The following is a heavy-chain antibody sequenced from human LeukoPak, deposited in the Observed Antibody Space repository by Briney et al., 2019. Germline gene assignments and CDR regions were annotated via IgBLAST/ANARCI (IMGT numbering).Heavy chain of an antibody. Sequence: SETLSLTCTVSGVSISSSVHYWGWIRQPPGKGLEWIGSMYYSGSTCYNPSLKSRVTISVDTSKNQFSLKLNSVTAADTAVYYCARVSEGYGGNSAFDFWGQGTLVTVSS. CDR2: MYYSGST. CDR3: ARVSEGYGGNSAFDF. D-gene: IGHD4-23*01. J-gene: IGHJ4*02. CDR1: GVSISSSVHY. V-gene: IGHV4-39*07.